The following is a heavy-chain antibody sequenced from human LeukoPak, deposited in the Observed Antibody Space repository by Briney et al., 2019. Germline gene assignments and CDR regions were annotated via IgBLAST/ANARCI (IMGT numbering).Heavy chain of an antibody. V-gene: IGHV4-61*02. CDR2: IYTSGST. J-gene: IGHJ4*02. Sequence: SETLSLTCTVSGGSISSGSYYWSWIRQPAGKGLEWIGRIYTSGSTNYNPSLNSRVTISLDTSKNQFSLRLSPVTAADTAVYYCAREGGGFWSGYPFDYWGQGNPGHRLL. CDR1: GGSISSGSYY. CDR3: AREGGGFWSGYPFDY. D-gene: IGHD3-3*01.